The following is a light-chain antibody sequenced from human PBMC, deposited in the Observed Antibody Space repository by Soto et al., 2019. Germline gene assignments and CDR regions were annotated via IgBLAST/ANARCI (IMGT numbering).Light chain of an antibody. CDR2: EVN. J-gene: IGLJ3*02. CDR3: SSYASSGAVV. V-gene: IGLV2-14*01. CDR1: SSDVGGYDY. Sequence: QSALTQPPSASGSPGQSVTISCTGTSSDVGGYDYVSWYQQRPGKAPKLLIHEVNNRPSGVSHRFSGSKSGNTASLTFSGLQPEDEADYYCSSYASSGAVVFGGGTKVTVL.